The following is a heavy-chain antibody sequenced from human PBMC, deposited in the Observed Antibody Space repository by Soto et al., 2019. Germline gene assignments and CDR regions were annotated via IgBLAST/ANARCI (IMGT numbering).Heavy chain of an antibody. CDR1: GYRFTSYG. D-gene: IGHD6-6*01. CDR3: ARHNSSSFTLYNWFDP. J-gene: IGHJ5*02. V-gene: IGHV5-10-1*01. Sequence: GESLRISCRGSGYRFTSYGSSWVRQMPGKGLEWMGRIDPSDSYTNYSPSFQGHVTISADKSISTAYLQWSSLKASDTAMYYCARHNSSSFTLYNWFDPWGQGTLVTVSS. CDR2: IDPSDSYT.